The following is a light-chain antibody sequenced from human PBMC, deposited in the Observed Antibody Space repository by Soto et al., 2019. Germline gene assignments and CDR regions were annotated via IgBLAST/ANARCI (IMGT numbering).Light chain of an antibody. J-gene: IGLJ1*01. CDR1: TSDVGRYNY. V-gene: IGLV2-14*01. CDR3: TSYTSSSPYV. Sequence: QSVLTQPASVSGSPGQSITISCTGTTSDVGRYNYVSWYQQHPGKAPKLIIYDVSNRPSGVSNRFSGSKSGNTASLTISGLQAEDEADYYCTSYTSSSPYVSGTGTKVTVL. CDR2: DVS.